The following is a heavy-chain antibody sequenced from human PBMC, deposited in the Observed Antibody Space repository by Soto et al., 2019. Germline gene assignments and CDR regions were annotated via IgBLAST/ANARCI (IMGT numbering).Heavy chain of an antibody. CDR2: ISPYNGTT. CDR3: ARDGERDTGLNFYYYLHGMDA. J-gene: IGHJ6*02. CDR1: GYPFSSYG. D-gene: IGHD1-1*01. Sequence: ASVKVSCKTSGYPFSSYGISWVRQAPGQGLEWMGWISPYNGTTKYAEKFQGEMTMTTDTATSTAYMDLRGLRSDDTAVYYCARDGERDTGLNFYYYLHGMDAWGQGTRVTVSS. V-gene: IGHV1-18*04.